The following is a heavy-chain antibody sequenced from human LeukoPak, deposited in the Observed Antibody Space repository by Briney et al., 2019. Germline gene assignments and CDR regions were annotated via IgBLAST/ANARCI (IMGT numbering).Heavy chain of an antibody. D-gene: IGHD2-21*01. V-gene: IGHV3-30-3*01. Sequence: PGGSLRLSCAASGFTFSSYAMHWVRQAPGKGLEWVAVISYDGSKTHYADSVKGRFTISRDNSKDTLYLQMNSLRADDTAVYYCARDGITPPGIFNFDYWGQGTLVTVSS. CDR3: ARDGITPPGIFNFDY. CDR2: ISYDGSKT. CDR1: GFTFSSYA. J-gene: IGHJ4*02.